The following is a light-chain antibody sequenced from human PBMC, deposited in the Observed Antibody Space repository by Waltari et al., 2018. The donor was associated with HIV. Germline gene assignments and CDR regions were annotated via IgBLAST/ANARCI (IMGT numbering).Light chain of an antibody. V-gene: IGLV2-14*01. CDR3: SSYTSRDTFV. J-gene: IGLJ1*01. CDR2: EVS. Sequence: QSALTRPAAVSGSPGQSLTISCTGARGDVGTYNYVSWYQQLPGQAPKLIIYEVSNRPSGLSNRFSGSKSGNTASLTISGLQAEDEGYYYCSSYTSRDTFVFGTGTEVTVL. CDR1: RGDVGTYNY.